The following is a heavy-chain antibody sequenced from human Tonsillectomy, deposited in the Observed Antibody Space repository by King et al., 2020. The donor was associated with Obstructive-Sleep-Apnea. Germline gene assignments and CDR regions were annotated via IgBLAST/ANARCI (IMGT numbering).Heavy chain of an antibody. CDR1: GYRFSTYW. J-gene: IGHJ4*02. CDR3: AKHPASFIASPYYFDY. Sequence: VQLVESGPEVKKPGESLKISCKASGYRFSTYWIGWVRQMPGKGLEWMGIIYPGDSDTRYSPSFQCQVIISADKSINTAYLQWSSLQASDTAIYYCAKHPASFIASPYYFDYWGQGTLVTVSA. V-gene: IGHV5-51*01. D-gene: IGHD1-26*01. CDR2: IYPGDSDT.